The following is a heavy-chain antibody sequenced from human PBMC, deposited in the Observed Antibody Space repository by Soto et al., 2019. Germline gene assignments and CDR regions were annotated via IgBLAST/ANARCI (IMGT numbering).Heavy chain of an antibody. CDR1: GGSVSSSNW. J-gene: IGHJ5*02. CDR3: ASVGSDYDNSGYYLP. CDR2: IYHSRST. Sequence: PSETLSLTCIVSGGSVSSSNWWSWVRQPPGKGLEWIGEIYHSRSTTYNPSLKSRATISVDKSENQFSLRLKSVTAADTAVYYCASVGSDYDNSGYYLPWGPGTLVTVSS. D-gene: IGHD3-22*01. V-gene: IGHV4-4*02.